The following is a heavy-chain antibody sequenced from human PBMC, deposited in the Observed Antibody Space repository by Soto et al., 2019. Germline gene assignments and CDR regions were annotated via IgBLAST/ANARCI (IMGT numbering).Heavy chain of an antibody. J-gene: IGHJ4*02. D-gene: IGHD2-21*01. CDR2: VSYSGST. V-gene: IGHV4-39*01. CDR3: ARRRGGDSRYFDY. Sequence: QLQLQESGPGLVQPSETLSLTCTVSGGSISSSAYYWGWIRQPPGKGLEWIGSVSYSGSTYYNPSLKSRVTVSVDTSRNQFSLKLSSVTAADTAVYYCARRRGGDSRYFDYWGQGTLVTVSS. CDR1: GGSISSSAYY.